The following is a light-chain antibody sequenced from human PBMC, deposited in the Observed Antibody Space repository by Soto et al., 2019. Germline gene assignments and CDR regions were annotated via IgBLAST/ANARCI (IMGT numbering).Light chain of an antibody. V-gene: IGKV3-20*01. J-gene: IGKJ1*01. CDR2: GAS. CDR1: QSVSSSY. Sequence: EIVLTQSPGTLSLSPGEGATLSCRASQSVSSSYLAWYQQKPGQAPRLLIYGASSRATGIPDRFSGSGSGTDFTLTISRLEPEDFAVYYCQQRETFGQGTKVEIK. CDR3: QQRET.